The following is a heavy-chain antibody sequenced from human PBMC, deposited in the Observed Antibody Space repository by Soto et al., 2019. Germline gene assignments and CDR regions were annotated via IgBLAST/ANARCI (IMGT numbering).Heavy chain of an antibody. CDR3: SKGRRGYYDMDV. CDR1: GGSFSGYY. CDR2: INHSGST. V-gene: IGHV4-34*01. J-gene: IGHJ6*02. Sequence: SETLSLTCAVYGGSFSGYYWTWIRQPPGKGLERIGDINHSGSTNYNPSLNSRVTISVDTSKNQFSLNLSSVTAADTAVYYCSKGRRGYYDMDVWGQGTTVTVSS. D-gene: IGHD3-10*01.